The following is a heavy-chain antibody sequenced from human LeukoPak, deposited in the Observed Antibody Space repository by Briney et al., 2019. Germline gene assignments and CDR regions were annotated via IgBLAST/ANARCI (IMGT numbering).Heavy chain of an antibody. Sequence: GGSLRLSCAASGFTFSSYSMNWVRKAPGKGLEWVSFISSSSSYIYYADSVKGRFTISRDNAKNSLYLQMNSLRAEDTAVYYCARGRMVATNYWGQGTLVTVSS. D-gene: IGHD5-12*01. V-gene: IGHV3-21*01. J-gene: IGHJ4*02. CDR1: GFTFSSYS. CDR2: ISSSSSYI. CDR3: ARGRMVATNY.